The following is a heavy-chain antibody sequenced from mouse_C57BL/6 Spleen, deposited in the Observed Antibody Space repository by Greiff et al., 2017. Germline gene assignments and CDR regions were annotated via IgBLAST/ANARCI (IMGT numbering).Heavy chain of an antibody. J-gene: IGHJ4*01. CDR2: INPYNGGT. V-gene: IGHV1-19*01. Sequence: EVKLQESGPVLVKPGASVKMSCKASGYTFTDYYMNWVKQSHGKSLEWIGVINPYNGGTSYNQKFKGKATLTVDKSSSTAYMELNSLTSEDSAVYYCARRGSTVGRSPYAMDYWGQGTSLTVSS. CDR3: ARRGSTVGRSPYAMDY. CDR1: GYTFTDYY. D-gene: IGHD1-1*01.